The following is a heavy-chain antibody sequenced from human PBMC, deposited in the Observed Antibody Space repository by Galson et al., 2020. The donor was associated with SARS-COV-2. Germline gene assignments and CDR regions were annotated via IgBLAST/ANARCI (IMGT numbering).Heavy chain of an antibody. V-gene: IGHV1-58*01. CDR1: RFTFTSSA. D-gene: IGHD4-17*01. Sequence: SVKVSCKASRFTFTSSAVQWVRQARGQRLEWIGWIVVVSGNTNYAQKFQERVTITRDMSTSTAYMELSSLRSEDTAVYYCALMDYGDLGYFYGMDVWGQGTTGTGSS. CDR3: ALMDYGDLGYFYGMDV. J-gene: IGHJ6*02. CDR2: IVVVSGNT.